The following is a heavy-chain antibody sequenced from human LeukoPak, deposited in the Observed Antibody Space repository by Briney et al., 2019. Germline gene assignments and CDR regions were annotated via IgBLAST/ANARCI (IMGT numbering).Heavy chain of an antibody. V-gene: IGHV4-59*01. CDR3: ARGDSSGYYSLAPTYYFDY. CDR1: GGSISSYY. CDR2: IYYSGST. J-gene: IGHJ4*02. Sequence: PSETLSFTCTVSGGSISSYYWSWIRQPPGKGLEWIGYIYYSGSTNYNPSLKSRVTISVDTSKNQFSLKLSSVTAADTAVYYCARGDSSGYYSLAPTYYFDYWGQGTLVTVSS. D-gene: IGHD3-22*01.